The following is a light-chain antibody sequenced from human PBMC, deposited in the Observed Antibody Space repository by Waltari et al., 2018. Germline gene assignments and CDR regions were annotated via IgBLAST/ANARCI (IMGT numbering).Light chain of an antibody. CDR1: QTVRTF. V-gene: IGKV3-11*01. CDR3: QQRSSWPYT. J-gene: IGKJ2*01. Sequence: EIVLTQSPATLTLSPGDTATLSCRASQTVRTFLAWYQQKPGQAPRLLIFDASSSATGISPKFRGSGSGTDFTLTVNNLEPEDFAVYYCQQRSSWPYTFGQGTRVDFK. CDR2: DAS.